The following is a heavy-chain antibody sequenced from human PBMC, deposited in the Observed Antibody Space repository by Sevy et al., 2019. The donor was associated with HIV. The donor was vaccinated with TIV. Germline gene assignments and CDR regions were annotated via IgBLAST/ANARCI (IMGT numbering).Heavy chain of an antibody. J-gene: IGHJ4*02. D-gene: IGHD1-7*01. Sequence: GGSLRLSCAASGFTFSDYGMHWVRQAPGKGLEWVAVIWSDGSKKDYGDSVKGRFTISRDSSKNTLFLQMNSLRVDDTAVYYCAREERSGTTTYFDYWGQGALVTVSS. CDR2: IWSDGSKK. V-gene: IGHV3-33*01. CDR1: GFTFSDYG. CDR3: AREERSGTTTYFDY.